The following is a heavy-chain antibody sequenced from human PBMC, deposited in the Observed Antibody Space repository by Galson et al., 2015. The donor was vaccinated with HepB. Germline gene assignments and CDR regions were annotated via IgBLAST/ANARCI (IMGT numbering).Heavy chain of an antibody. J-gene: IGHJ4*02. CDR3: ARCWRGTYLSEGFDY. CDR1: GDSNFICY. CDR2: IYYSGST. D-gene: IGHD2-21*01. V-gene: IGHV4-59*08. Sequence: SETLSLTCTVSGDSNFICYWTWIRQPPGKGLEWLGYIYYSGSTNCNPPLKSRVTIPADTSKNHFSLKLNSVTAAGPAVYYCARCWRGTYLSEGFDYWGQGTLVTVSS.